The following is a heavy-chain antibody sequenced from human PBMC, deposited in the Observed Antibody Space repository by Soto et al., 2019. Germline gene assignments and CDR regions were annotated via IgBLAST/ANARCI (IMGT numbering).Heavy chain of an antibody. CDR2: IYYSGNT. CDR1: GASINRDGYY. V-gene: IGHV4-31*03. D-gene: IGHD3-10*01. J-gene: IGHJ4*01. CDR3: ARSVGSGSPDFDY. Sequence: SETLSLTCTVSGASINRDGYYWSWLRQHPGKGLEWIGHIYYSGNTYYDLSLGRRLTTTVDASKNQFSLRLASVTVDDTAVYYCARSVGSGSPDFDYWGQGTLVTVSS.